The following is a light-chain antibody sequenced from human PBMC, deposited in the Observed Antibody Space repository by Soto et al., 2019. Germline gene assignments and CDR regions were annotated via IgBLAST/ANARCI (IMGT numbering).Light chain of an antibody. CDR1: QSVSSN. V-gene: IGKV3-15*01. CDR2: GAS. J-gene: IGKJ1*01. Sequence: EILITQSPATVSVSPGARATLSCRASQSVSSNLAWYHHKPGQAPRLLIYGASPRATGIPGRFSGSGSGTVFTLTISSLQSEDFGVYYCQQYNKWPWTFGRGTKV. CDR3: QQYNKWPWT.